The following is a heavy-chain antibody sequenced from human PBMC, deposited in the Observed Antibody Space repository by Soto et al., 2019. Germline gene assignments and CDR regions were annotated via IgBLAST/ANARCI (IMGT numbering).Heavy chain of an antibody. V-gene: IGHV1-2*04. D-gene: IGHD4-17*01. CDR1: GYRFTDYK. CDR3: ATGVDYGDFEGFDS. J-gene: IGHJ4*02. Sequence: GSVKVSCKTFGYRFTDYKLHWVRQAPGQGPEWMGWGDPNGGGSNSAQKFQGSVTMTWDTSITTAYLDLTRLTTNDTATYFCATGVDYGDFEGFDSWGQGTLVTVS. CDR2: GDPNGGGS.